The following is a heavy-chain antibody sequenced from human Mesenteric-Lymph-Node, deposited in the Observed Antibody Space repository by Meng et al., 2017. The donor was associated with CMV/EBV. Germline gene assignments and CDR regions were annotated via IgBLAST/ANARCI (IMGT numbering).Heavy chain of an antibody. CDR2: ISGYNGNT. CDR3: ARDHKGRWFDP. CDR1: DYTFTSYG. V-gene: IGHV1-18*01. Sequence: GESLKISCKASDYTFTSYGITWVRQAPGQGLEWMGWISGYNGNTNYAQKLQGRVTMTTDTSTSTAYMELRSLRSDDTAVYYCARDHKGRWFDPWGQGTLVTVSS. J-gene: IGHJ5*02.